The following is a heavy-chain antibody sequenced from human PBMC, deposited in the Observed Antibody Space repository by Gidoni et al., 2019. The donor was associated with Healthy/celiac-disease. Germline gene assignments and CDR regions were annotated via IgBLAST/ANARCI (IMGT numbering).Heavy chain of an antibody. CDR3: ARETRRGLTGTGRNYFDY. D-gene: IGHD1-7*01. CDR2: ISRNGGST. Sequence: EVQLVESGGGLVQPGGSLRLSCAASGFTFSRYAMHWVRQAPGKGLEDVSAISRNGGSTYYANSVKGRFNISRDKSKNTLYLQMGSLRAEDMAVYYCARETRRGLTGTGRNYFDYWGQGTLVTVSS. V-gene: IGHV3-64*01. CDR1: GFTFSRYA. J-gene: IGHJ4*02.